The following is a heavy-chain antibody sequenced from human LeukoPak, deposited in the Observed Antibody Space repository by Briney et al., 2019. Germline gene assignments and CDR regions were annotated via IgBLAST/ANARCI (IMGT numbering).Heavy chain of an antibody. CDR2: IYHSGST. V-gene: IGHV4-38-2*02. Sequence: PSENLSLTCAVSGYSISSGYYWGWIRQPPGKGLEWIGSIYHSGSTYYNPSLKSRVTISVDTSKNQFSLKLSSVTAADTAVYYCAREGDYGDPLYYFDYWGQGTLVTVSS. D-gene: IGHD4-17*01. CDR1: GYSISSGYY. J-gene: IGHJ4*02. CDR3: AREGDYGDPLYYFDY.